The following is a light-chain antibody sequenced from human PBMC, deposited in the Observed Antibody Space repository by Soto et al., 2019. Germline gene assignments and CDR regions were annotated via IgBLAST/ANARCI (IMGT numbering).Light chain of an antibody. CDR1: QSISSW. V-gene: IGKV1-5*03. Sequence: DIQMTQSPSTLSASVGDRVTITCRASQSISSWLAWYQQKPGKAPDLLIYKASSLESGVPSRFSGSGSGTEFTLTISSLQPDDFATYYCQQANSFPLTFGGGTKVDI. CDR3: QQANSFPLT. J-gene: IGKJ4*01. CDR2: KAS.